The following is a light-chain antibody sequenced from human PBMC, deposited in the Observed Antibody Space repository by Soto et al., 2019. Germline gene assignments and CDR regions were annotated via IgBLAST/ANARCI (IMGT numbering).Light chain of an antibody. V-gene: IGKV1-5*01. CDR3: QHYPSYSYT. CDR1: QSINNW. CDR2: DAS. Sequence: DIQMTQSPSTLSASVGDRVTITCRASQSINNWLAWYQQKPGKAPTLLIYDASTLDIGVPSRFSGSGFGTEFSLTISSLQPDDFATFYCQHYPSYSYTFGQGTKLEVK. J-gene: IGKJ2*01.